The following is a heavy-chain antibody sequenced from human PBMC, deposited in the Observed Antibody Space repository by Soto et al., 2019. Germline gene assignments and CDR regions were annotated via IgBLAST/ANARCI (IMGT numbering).Heavy chain of an antibody. CDR1: GGSISSTNW. J-gene: IGHJ3*02. D-gene: IGHD2-21*01. CDR3: ARGGALFVGPNAFDI. Sequence: SETLSLTCVVSGGSISSTNWWTWVRQPPGKRLEWIGEIYHNGSPTYSPSLRGRATISVDKSNNQFSLRLRSVTAADTAVYYCARGGALFVGPNAFDIWGQGTMVTVSS. V-gene: IGHV4-4*02. CDR2: IYHNGSP.